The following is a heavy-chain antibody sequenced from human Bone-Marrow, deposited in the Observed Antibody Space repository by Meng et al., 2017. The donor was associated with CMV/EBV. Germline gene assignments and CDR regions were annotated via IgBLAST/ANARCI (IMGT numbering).Heavy chain of an antibody. Sequence: GGSLRLSCTTSGFSFGDYAINWVRQAPGKGLEWVSTISGSGGGTYYADSVKGRFTISRDNSKNTLYLQMNSLRVEDTAVYYCAKLRSSSGYYDSDFDYWGQGTLVTVSS. CDR2: ISGSGGGT. D-gene: IGHD3-22*01. J-gene: IGHJ4*02. CDR3: AKLRSSSGYYDSDFDY. CDR1: GFSFGDYA. V-gene: IGHV3-23*01.